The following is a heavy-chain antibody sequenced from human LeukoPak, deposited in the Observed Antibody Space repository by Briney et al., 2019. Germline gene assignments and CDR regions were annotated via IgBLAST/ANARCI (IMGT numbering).Heavy chain of an antibody. CDR3: AKDLAQLWFRGELIY. CDR1: GFTFSSYA. V-gene: IGHV3-23*01. J-gene: IGHJ4*02. CDR2: ISGSGGST. Sequence: AGGSLRLSCAASGFTFSSYAMSWVRQAPGKGLEWVSAISGSGGSTYYADSVKGRFTISRDNSKNTLYLQMNSLRAEDTAVYYCAKDLAQLWFRGELIYWGQGTLVTVSS. D-gene: IGHD5-18*01.